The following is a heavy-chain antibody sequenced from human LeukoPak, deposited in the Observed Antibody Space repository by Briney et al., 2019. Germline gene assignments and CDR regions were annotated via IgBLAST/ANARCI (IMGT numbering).Heavy chain of an antibody. J-gene: IGHJ4*02. CDR3: ARARNNYDSSGYSALDC. CDR2: IWYDGSNK. CDR1: GLLFSSHG. Sequence: GSLRLSCAASSGLLFSSHGMHWVRQAPGKGLEWVAVIWYDGSNKWYADSVKGRFTISRDNSKNTLYLQMDSLRAEDTAVYYCARARNNYDSSGYSALDCWGQGTLVTVSS. V-gene: IGHV3-33*01. D-gene: IGHD3-22*01.